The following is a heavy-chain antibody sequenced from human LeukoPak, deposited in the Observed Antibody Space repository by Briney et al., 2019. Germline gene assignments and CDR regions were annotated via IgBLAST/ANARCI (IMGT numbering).Heavy chain of an antibody. CDR3: AKDLYGGNSGGFDI. D-gene: IGHD4-23*01. CDR1: GFTFSNYD. J-gene: IGHJ3*02. Sequence: SGGSLRLSCAASGFTFSNYDMTWVRQAPGKGLEWVSGISGSGGSTYYADSVKGRFTISRDNSKNTLYLQMNSLRAEDTAVYYCAKDLYGGNSGGFDIWGQGTMVTVSS. V-gene: IGHV3-23*01. CDR2: ISGSGGST.